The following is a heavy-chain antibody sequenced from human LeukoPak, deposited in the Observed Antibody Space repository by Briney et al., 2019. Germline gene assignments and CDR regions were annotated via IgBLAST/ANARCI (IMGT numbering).Heavy chain of an antibody. CDR2: IRSRTFRGTT. J-gene: IGHJ6*03. Sequence: GGSLRLSCTASGFTFGEHVVSWVRQAPGKGLEWVGLIRSRTFRGTTENAASVEGRFTFSRDGSKSIAYLQMNSLKTEDTAVYYCTREDLYYYYMDVWGKGTTVTVSS. CDR1: GFTFGEHV. V-gene: IGHV3-49*04. CDR3: TREDLYYYYMDV.